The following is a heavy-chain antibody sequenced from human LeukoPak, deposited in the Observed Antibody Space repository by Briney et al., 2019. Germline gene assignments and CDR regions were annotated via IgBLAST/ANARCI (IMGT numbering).Heavy chain of an antibody. Sequence: PGGSLRLSCAASGFTFTGYWMSWVRQAPGKGVEWVANIKQDGSEEYYVDSVKGRFTISRDNAKNSLSLQMNSLRAEDTAVYYCARNGDYDGRGFYYFFDSWGRGTLVTVSS. D-gene: IGHD3-22*01. CDR2: IKQDGSEE. V-gene: IGHV3-7*04. J-gene: IGHJ4*02. CDR3: ARNGDYDGRGFYYFFDS. CDR1: GFTFTGYW.